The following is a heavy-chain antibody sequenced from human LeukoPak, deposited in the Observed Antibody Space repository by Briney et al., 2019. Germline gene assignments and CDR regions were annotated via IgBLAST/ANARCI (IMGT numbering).Heavy chain of an antibody. J-gene: IGHJ3*02. Sequence: SETLSLTCTVSGGSISSYYWSWIRQPAGKGLEWIGRIYTSGSTNYNPSLKSRVTTSVDTSKNQFSLKLSSVTAADTAVYYCARDGDFFRGSYIRDDAFDIWGQGTMVTVSS. D-gene: IGHD1-26*01. V-gene: IGHV4-4*07. CDR1: GGSISSYY. CDR3: ARDGDFFRGSYIRDDAFDI. CDR2: IYTSGST.